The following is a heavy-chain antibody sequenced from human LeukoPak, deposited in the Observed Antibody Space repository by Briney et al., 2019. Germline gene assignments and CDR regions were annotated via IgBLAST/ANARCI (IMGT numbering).Heavy chain of an antibody. D-gene: IGHD5-12*01. J-gene: IGHJ4*02. V-gene: IGHV3-23*01. CDR2: ISASDSDNST. Sequence: GGSLRLSCVASGFTFRSYGMSWVRQAPGKGLEWVAGISASDSDNSTYYGDSVKGRFTISRDNSKNTVYLQMNTLRAEDTAVYYCAKDRGTITTLGFDSWGQGTLVTVSS. CDR3: AKDRGTITTLGFDS. CDR1: GFTFRSYG.